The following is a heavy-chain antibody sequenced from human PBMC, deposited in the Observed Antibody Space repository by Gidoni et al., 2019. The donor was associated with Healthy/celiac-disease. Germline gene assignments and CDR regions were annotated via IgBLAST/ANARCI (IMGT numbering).Heavy chain of an antibody. D-gene: IGHD1-26*01. J-gene: IGHJ4*02. CDR1: GGSISSSSYY. CDR2: IYYSGST. V-gene: IGHV4-39*01. Sequence: QLQLQESGPGLVKPSETLSLTCTVSGGSISSSSYYWGWIRQPPGKGLEWIGSIYYSGSTYYNPSLKSRVTISVDTSKNQFSLKLSSVTAADTAVYYCARLTRSWELRSDYWGQGTLVTVSS. CDR3: ARLTRSWELRSDY.